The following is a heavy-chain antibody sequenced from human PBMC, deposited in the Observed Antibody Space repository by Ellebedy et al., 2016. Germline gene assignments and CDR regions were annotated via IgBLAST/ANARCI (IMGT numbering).Heavy chain of an antibody. CDR3: AKASRSALYSSGWYGAFDS. CDR2: IYYSGST. D-gene: IGHD6-19*01. V-gene: IGHV4-61*01. J-gene: IGHJ4*02. Sequence: SETLSLXXTVSGGSVSSYSSYWSWIRQPPGKGLEWIGYIYYSGSTNYNPSLKSRVTISLGTSKTQFSLRLSSVTAADTAVYYCAKASRSALYSSGWYGAFDSWGQGTLVSVSP. CDR1: GGSVSSYSSY.